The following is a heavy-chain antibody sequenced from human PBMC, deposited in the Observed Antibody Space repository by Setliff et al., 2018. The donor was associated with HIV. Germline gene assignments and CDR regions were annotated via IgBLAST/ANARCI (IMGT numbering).Heavy chain of an antibody. CDR3: ARDYIHVFDI. CDR2: INSASGGT. CDR1: GYTFTDNY. J-gene: IGHJ3*02. V-gene: IGHV1-2*02. Sequence: ASVKVSCKASGYTFTDNYIXXVRQAPGQGLEWMAWINSASGGTNYAQNFQGRVTVTRDTSINTVYLEVNGIKSDDTAVYYLARDYIHVFDIWGQGTMVTVSS.